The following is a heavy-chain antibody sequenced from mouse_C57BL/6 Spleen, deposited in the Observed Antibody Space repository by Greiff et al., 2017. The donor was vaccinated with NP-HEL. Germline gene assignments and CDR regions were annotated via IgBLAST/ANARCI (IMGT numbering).Heavy chain of an antibody. CDR3: ARGELITTVEEDWYFDV. CDR1: GYTFTSYW. D-gene: IGHD1-1*01. Sequence: QVQLQQPGAELVKPGASVKMSCKASGYTFTSYWITWVKQRPGQGLEWIGDIYPGSGSTNYNEKFKSKATLTVDTSSSTAYMQLSSLTSEDSAVYYCARGELITTVEEDWYFDVWGTGTTVTVSS. J-gene: IGHJ1*03. CDR2: IYPGSGST. V-gene: IGHV1-55*01.